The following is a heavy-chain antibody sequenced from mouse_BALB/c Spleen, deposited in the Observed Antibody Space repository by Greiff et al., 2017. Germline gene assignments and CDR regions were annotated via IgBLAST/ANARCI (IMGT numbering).Heavy chain of an antibody. V-gene: IGHV2-6-7*01. D-gene: IGHD2-4*01. CDR2: IWGDRST. J-gene: IGHJ4*01. Sequence: QVQLKESGPGLVAPSQSLSITCTVSGFSLTGYGVNWVRQPPGKGLEWLGKIWGDRSTDYNSALKSRLSISKDNSKRQVFLKMNSLQTDDTARYYCARGHYDYPTMDYWGQGTSVTVSS. CDR3: ARGHYDYPTMDY. CDR1: GFSLTGYG.